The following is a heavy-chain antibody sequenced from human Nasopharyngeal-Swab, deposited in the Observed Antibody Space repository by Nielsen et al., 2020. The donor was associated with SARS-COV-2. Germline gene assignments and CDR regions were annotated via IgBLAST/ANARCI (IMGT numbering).Heavy chain of an antibody. D-gene: IGHD2-15*01. V-gene: IGHV3-11*05. J-gene: IGHJ4*02. CDR1: GFTFSDYY. CDR2: ISSSSSYT. Sequence: GGSLRLSCPASGFTFSDYYMSWIRQAQGKGLEWVSYISSSSSYTNYADSVKGRFTISRDNAKNSLYLQMNSLRAEDTAVYYCARVAWDIVVVVAAGAPDYWGQGTLVTVSS. CDR3: ARVAWDIVVVVAAGAPDY.